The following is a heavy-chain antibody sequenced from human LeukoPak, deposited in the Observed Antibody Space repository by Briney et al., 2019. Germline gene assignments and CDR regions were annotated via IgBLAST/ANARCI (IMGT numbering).Heavy chain of an antibody. Sequence: ASVKVSCTASGYTLTSYDINWVRQATGQGLEWMGWMNPNSGRTGYAQNFQGRITITRNTSISTAYMELSSLRSEDTAVYYCARDSYQPDLYYWGQGTLVTVSS. V-gene: IGHV1-8*01. CDR1: GYTLTSYD. CDR3: ARDSYQPDLYY. J-gene: IGHJ4*02. D-gene: IGHD2-2*01. CDR2: MNPNSGRT.